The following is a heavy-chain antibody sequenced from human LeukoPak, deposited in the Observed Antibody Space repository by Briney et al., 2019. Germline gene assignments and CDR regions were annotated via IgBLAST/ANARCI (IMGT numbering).Heavy chain of an antibody. Sequence: ASVDVSCTASRYTFSNYDINWVRQATGQGLEWMGRINPNSGGTNYAQKFQGRVTMTRDTSISTAYMELSRLRSDDTAVYYCAREIRDCSSTSCYNYYGMDVWGQGTTVTVSS. D-gene: IGHD2-2*01. V-gene: IGHV1-2*06. CDR2: INPNSGGT. J-gene: IGHJ6*02. CDR3: AREIRDCSSTSCYNYYGMDV. CDR1: RYTFSNYD.